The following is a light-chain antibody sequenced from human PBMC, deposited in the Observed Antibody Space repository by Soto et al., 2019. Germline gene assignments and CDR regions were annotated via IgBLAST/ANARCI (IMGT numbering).Light chain of an antibody. CDR2: GAS. V-gene: IGKV3-20*01. Sequence: ETVLTQSPGTLSLSPGQGATLSCRASQTISNNYLAWYQQMAGPAPRLIIYGASSRATGIPDRFSGRGSGTDFTLTISRLEPEDFAVYYCQQYGLSPMFTFGPGTRVDI. CDR1: QTISNNY. CDR3: QQYGLSPMFT. J-gene: IGKJ3*01.